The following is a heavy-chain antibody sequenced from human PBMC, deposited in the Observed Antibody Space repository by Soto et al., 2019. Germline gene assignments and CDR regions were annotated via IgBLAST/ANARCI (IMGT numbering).Heavy chain of an antibody. CDR2: ISGSGDGT. CDR1: GFSVSDYA. V-gene: IGHV3-23*01. D-gene: IGHD2-8*01. CDR3: TKSRRSVLMVYGFGGMDV. J-gene: IGHJ6*02. Sequence: VSLRLSCAASGFSVSDYAMSWVRQAPGKGLEWVSSISGSGDGTYYGDSVKGRFTLSRDTSQKTLYLQMNNLRGEDTAVYFCTKSRRSVLMVYGFGGMDVWGRGTTVTVSS.